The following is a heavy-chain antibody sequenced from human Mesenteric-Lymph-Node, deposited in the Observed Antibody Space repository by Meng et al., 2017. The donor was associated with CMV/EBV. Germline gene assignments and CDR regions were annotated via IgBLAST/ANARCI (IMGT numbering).Heavy chain of an antibody. D-gene: IGHD7-27*01. J-gene: IGHJ6*02. CDR1: GGSISSSSYY. CDR2: IYYSGST. CDR3: ARDGDGFYYYGMDV. V-gene: IGHV4-61*01. Sequence: GSLRLSCTVSGGSISSSSYYWGWIRQPPGKGLEWIGYIYYSGSTNYNPSLKSRVTISVDTSKNQFSLKLSSVTAADTAVYYCARDGDGFYYYGMDVWGQGTTVTVSS.